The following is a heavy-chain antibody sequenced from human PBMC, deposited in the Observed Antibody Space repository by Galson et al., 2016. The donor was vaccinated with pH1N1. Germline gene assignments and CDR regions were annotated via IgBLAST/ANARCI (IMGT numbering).Heavy chain of an antibody. V-gene: IGHV3-7*01. CDR3: AIWGGSGLTNK. J-gene: IGHJ4*02. CDR2: IKQDGSEK. D-gene: IGHD3-16*01. CDR1: GIIYNNYW. Sequence: LRLSCAASGIIYNNYWMSWLRQTPGKGLEWVAHIKQDGSEKYYVDSVKGRFTISRDNAKNSLYLQMNSLRGDDTAVYYCAIWGGSGLTNKWGQGTPVTVSS.